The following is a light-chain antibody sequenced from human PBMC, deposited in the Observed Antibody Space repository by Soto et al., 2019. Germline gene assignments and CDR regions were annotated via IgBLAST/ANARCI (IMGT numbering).Light chain of an antibody. Sequence: QSALTQPPSASGSPGQTVTISCTGTSSDVGGYDYVSWYQQHPGEAPKLIIYEVTKRPSGVPDRFSGSKSGNTASLTVSGLQAEDEADYHCSSYAGGKNFYVFGTGTKLT. V-gene: IGLV2-8*01. CDR3: SSYAGGKNFYV. CDR1: SSDVGGYDY. CDR2: EVT. J-gene: IGLJ1*01.